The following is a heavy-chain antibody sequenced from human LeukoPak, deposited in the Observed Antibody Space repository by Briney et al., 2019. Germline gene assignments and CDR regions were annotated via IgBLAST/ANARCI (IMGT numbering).Heavy chain of an antibody. CDR3: ARQVRWHWYFDL. CDR2: IYSGGST. J-gene: IGHJ2*01. Sequence: GGSLRLSCAASGFTVSSNYMSWVRQAPGKGLEWVSVIYSGGSTYYADSVKGRFTISRDNSKNTLYLQMNSLRAEDTAVYYCARQVRWHWYFDLWGRGTLVTVSS. V-gene: IGHV3-66*04. CDR1: GFTVSSNY. D-gene: IGHD6-13*01.